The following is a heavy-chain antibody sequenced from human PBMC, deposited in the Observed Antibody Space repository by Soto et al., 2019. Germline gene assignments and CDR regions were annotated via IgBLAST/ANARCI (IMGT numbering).Heavy chain of an antibody. D-gene: IGHD3-10*01. CDR1: GYTFTSYG. CDR2: ISAYNGNT. CDR3: ASVMGMVRGVYFFQWFDP. V-gene: IGHV1-18*04. J-gene: IGHJ5*02. Sequence: ASVKVSYKASGYTFTSYGISWVRQAPGQGLEWMGWISAYNGNTNYAQKLQGRVTMTTDTSTSTAYMELRSLRSDDTAVYYCASVMGMVRGVYFFQWFDPWGQRTPVP.